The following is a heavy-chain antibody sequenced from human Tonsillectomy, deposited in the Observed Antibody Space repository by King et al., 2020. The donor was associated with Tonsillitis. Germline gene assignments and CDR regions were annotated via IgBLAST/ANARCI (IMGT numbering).Heavy chain of an antibody. Sequence: QVQLVESGGGVVQPGGSLRLSCAASAFTFTSYGMHWVRQAPGKGLEWVAFIQFDGSNKYYADSVKGRFTISRDNSKNTLYLQMNTLRAEDTAVYYCAKDSEGDYLTVYYFDFWGQGTLVSVSS. CDR3: AKDSEGDYLTVYYFDF. J-gene: IGHJ4*02. D-gene: IGHD4-17*01. CDR2: IQFDGSNK. CDR1: AFTFTSYG. V-gene: IGHV3-30*02.